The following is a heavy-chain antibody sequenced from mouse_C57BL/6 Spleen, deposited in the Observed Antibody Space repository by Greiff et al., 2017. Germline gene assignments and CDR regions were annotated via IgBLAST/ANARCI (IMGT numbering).Heavy chain of an antibody. CDR1: GFTFSDYG. D-gene: IGHD2-10*01. CDR3: ARTYSSFYYYARDY. J-gene: IGHJ4*01. Sequence: EVKLMESGGGLVKPGGSLKLSCAASGFTFSDYGMRWVRQAPEKGLEWVAYISSGSSTIYYADTVKGRFTIARDNAKNTLFLQMTSLRSEDTAMYYCARTYSSFYYYARDYWGQGTSVTVSS. V-gene: IGHV5-17*01. CDR2: ISSGSSTI.